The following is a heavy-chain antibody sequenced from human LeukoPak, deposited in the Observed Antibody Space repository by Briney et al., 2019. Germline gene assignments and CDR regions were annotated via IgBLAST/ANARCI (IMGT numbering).Heavy chain of an antibody. CDR2: ISGSGEKT. J-gene: IGHJ5*02. V-gene: IGHV3-23*01. Sequence: GRSLRLSCAASGFAFSNHGTSWVRQGPGKGLEGGSVISGSGEKTYYADPVKVRFTISRDNSKNTLHLQMNSLRAADTAIYYCASHYVSGSDHWLDPWGQGTLVIVS. CDR1: GFAFSNHG. D-gene: IGHD3-10*01. CDR3: ASHYVSGSDHWLDP.